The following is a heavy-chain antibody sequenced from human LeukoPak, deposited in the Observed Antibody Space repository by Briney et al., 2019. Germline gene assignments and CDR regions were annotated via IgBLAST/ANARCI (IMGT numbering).Heavy chain of an antibody. CDR3: ASSGDILTGTYRGIDY. V-gene: IGHV4-38-2*01. J-gene: IGHJ4*02. CDR1: GFTFSNYY. CDR2: IYHSGST. Sequence: PGGSLRLSCAASGFTFSNYYMSWIRQAPGKGLEWIGSIYHSGSTYYNPSLKSRVTISVDTSKNQFSLKLNSVTAADTAVYYCASSGDILTGTYRGIDYWGQGTLVTVSS. D-gene: IGHD3-9*01.